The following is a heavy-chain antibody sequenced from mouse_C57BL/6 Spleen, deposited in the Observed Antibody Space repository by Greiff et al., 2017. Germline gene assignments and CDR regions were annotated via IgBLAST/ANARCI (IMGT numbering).Heavy chain of an antibody. CDR2: ISAGGSYT. J-gene: IGHJ2*01. D-gene: IGHD3-2*02. V-gene: IGHV5-4*01. CDR3: ARTDSSGSYYFDY. CDR1: GFTFSSYA. Sequence: EVQRVESGGGLVKPGGSLKLSCAASGFTFSSYAMPWVRQTPEQRLEWVATISAGGSYTYYPDNVKGRCTFSRDNAKNNLYLQMSHLKSEDTAMYYCARTDSSGSYYFDYWGQGTTLTVAS.